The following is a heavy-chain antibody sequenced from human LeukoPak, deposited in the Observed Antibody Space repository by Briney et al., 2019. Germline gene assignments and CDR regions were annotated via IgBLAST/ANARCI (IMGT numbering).Heavy chain of an antibody. Sequence: GASVEVSCKASGGTFSSYAISWVRQAPGQGLEWMGRIIPILGTANYAQKFQCGVTITTDESTSTAYMELSSLRSEDTAVYYCARGILQPEWPYYYYMDVWGKGTTVTVSS. CDR1: GGTFSSYA. CDR2: IIPILGTA. V-gene: IGHV1-69*11. D-gene: IGHD3-3*01. CDR3: ARGILQPEWPYYYYMDV. J-gene: IGHJ6*03.